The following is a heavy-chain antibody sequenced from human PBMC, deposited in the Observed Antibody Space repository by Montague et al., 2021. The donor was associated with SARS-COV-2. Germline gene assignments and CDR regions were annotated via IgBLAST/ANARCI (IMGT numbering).Heavy chain of an antibody. Sequence: TLSLTCTASGGSISSGGYYWSWIPQPPGKGLEWIGYIYYSGSTYYNPSLQSRVTISVDTSKNPFSLKLSSVTAADTAVYYCARATRSIVVLNWFDPWGQGTLVTVSS. CDR2: IYYSGST. V-gene: IGHV4-31*03. CDR3: ARATRSIVVLNWFDP. J-gene: IGHJ5*02. D-gene: IGHD3-22*01. CDR1: GGSISSGGYY.